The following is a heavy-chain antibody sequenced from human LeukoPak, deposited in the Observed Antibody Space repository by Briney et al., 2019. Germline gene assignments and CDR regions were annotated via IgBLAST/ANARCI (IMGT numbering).Heavy chain of an antibody. CDR3: ATRRSIAVAGTHPQYYYYYYMDV. Sequence: ASVKVSCKVSGYTLTELSMHWVRQAPGKGLEWMGGFDPEDGETIYAQKFQGRVTMTEDTSTDTAYMELSSLRSEDTAVYYCATRRSIAVAGTHPQYYYYYYMDVWGKGTTVTVSS. CDR1: GYTLTELS. D-gene: IGHD6-19*01. V-gene: IGHV1-24*01. J-gene: IGHJ6*03. CDR2: FDPEDGET.